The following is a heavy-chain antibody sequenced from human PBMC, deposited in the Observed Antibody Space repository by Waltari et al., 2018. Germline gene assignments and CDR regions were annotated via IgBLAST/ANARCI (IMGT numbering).Heavy chain of an antibody. CDR1: GFTFRPFW. D-gene: IGHD1-26*01. J-gene: IGHJ5*02. CDR3: ASDVHSGRYGWFDP. Sequence: EVQLVESGGDLVQPGGSLRPSCAASGFTFRPFWVHWVRQVPGKGMVWVSRIKSDGSATSYADSVKGLFTISRDNAKNTVDLQMNSLRAEDTAVYHCASDVHSGRYGWFDPWGQGALVTVSS. V-gene: IGHV3-74*01. CDR2: IKSDGSAT.